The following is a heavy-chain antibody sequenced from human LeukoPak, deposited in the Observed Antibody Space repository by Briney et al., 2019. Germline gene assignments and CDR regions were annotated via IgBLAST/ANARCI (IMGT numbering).Heavy chain of an antibody. CDR2: ISYDGSNK. D-gene: IGHD6-13*01. CDR3: ARDRGPGIAAPTLH. V-gene: IGHV3-30-3*01. CDR1: GFTFSSYA. Sequence: GGSLRLSCAASGFTFSSYAMHWVRQAPGKGLEWVAVISYDGSNKYYADSVKGRFTISRDNSKNTLYLQMNSLRAEDTAVYYCARDRGPGIAAPTLHWGQGTLVTVSS. J-gene: IGHJ1*01.